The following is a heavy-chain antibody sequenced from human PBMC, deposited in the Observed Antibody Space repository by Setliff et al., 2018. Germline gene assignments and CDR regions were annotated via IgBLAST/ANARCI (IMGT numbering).Heavy chain of an antibody. CDR1: GYTFTGNY. CDR3: ARKISVTGTIDY. D-gene: IGHD1-20*01. J-gene: IGHJ4*02. V-gene: IGHV1-2*02. Sequence: ASVKVSCKASGYTFTGNYLHWVRQAPGQGLEWMGWINPNSGGTNYAQKFQGRVTMTRDTSISTAYMELSRLRSDDTAIYYCARKISVTGTIDYWGQGTLVTVSS. CDR2: INPNSGGT.